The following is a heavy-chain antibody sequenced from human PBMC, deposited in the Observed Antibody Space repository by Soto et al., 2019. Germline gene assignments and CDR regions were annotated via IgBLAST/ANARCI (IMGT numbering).Heavy chain of an antibody. D-gene: IGHD3-16*01. V-gene: IGHV1-3*01. Sequence: QAQLVQSGAEAKKPGASVKVSSKAPGNKFTDYALHCVAQAPGQGLEWMGWPNVGNGNTGYSRKFQGRVTNGRDMSATTAYIEVTSLTSEDTDIYYCAREGANYAPFDLWGQGTLVNVSS. J-gene: IGHJ4*02. CDR3: AREGANYAPFDL. CDR2: PNVGNGNT. CDR1: GNKFTDYA.